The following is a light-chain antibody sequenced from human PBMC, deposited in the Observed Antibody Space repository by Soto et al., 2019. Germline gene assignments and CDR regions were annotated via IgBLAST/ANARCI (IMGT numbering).Light chain of an antibody. CDR1: QGINSF. CDR2: AAS. CDR3: QQRNSYPRT. Sequence: DIQLTQSPSFLSASVGDRVTITCRAIQGINSFLAWFQQKPGKAPKLLIYAASALQSGLPSRFSGSGSGTEFTLTISSLQPEDFATYYCQQRNSYPRTFGQGTKLEIK. V-gene: IGKV1-9*01. J-gene: IGKJ2*02.